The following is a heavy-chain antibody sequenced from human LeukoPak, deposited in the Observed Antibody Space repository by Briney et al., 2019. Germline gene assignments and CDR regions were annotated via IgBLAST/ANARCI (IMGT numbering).Heavy chain of an antibody. J-gene: IGHJ4*02. V-gene: IGHV4-59*01. CDR2: IYYSGST. CDR1: GGSISSYY. D-gene: IGHD2-2*01. Sequence: PSETLSLTCTVSGGSISSYYWSWIRQPPGKGLEWIGYIYYSGSTNYNPSLKSRVTISVDTSKNQFSLKLSSVTAADTAVYYCASFRQLHYFDYWGQGTLVTVSS. CDR3: ASFRQLHYFDY.